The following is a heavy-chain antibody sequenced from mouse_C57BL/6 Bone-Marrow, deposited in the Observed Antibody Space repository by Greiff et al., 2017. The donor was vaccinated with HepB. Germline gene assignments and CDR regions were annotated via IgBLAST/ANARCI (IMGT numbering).Heavy chain of an antibody. V-gene: IGHV5-15*01. D-gene: IGHD1-1*01. CDR2: ISNLAYSI. CDR1: GFTFSDYG. J-gene: IGHJ1*03. CDR3: ARAITTVVARDWYFDV. Sequence: EVQLVESGGGLVQPGGSLKLSCAASGFTFSDYGMAWVRQAPRKGPEWVAFISNLAYSIYYADTVTGRFTISRENAKNTLYLEMSSLRSEDTAMYYCARAITTVVARDWYFDVWGTGTTVTVSS.